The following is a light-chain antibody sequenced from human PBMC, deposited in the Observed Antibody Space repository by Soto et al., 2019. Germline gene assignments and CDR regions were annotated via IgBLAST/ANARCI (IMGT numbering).Light chain of an antibody. Sequence: DIVMTQSPDSLAVSLGERATINCKSSQSVLYSSNNKNYLAWYQQKPGQPPKLLIYWASTRESVVPDRFSGSGSGTDFTLTISSLQAEDVAVYYCHQYYTTPYTFVQGTKLEI. CDR3: HQYYTTPYT. CDR1: QSVLYSSNNKNY. J-gene: IGKJ2*01. V-gene: IGKV4-1*01. CDR2: WAS.